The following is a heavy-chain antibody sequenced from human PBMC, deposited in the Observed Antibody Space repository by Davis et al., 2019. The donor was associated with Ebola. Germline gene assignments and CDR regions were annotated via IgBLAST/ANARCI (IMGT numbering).Heavy chain of an antibody. CDR1: GFTFSTYG. Sequence: PGGSLRLSCAASGFTFSTYGMHWVRQAPGKGLEWVGIISSDGNNKFYGESVKGRFAISRDDSENTLYLQMNSLRVEDTAVYYCAKEQTGSWDFDYWGQGTLVTVSS. D-gene: IGHD6-13*01. J-gene: IGHJ4*02. CDR3: AKEQTGSWDFDY. CDR2: ISSDGNNK. V-gene: IGHV3-30*18.